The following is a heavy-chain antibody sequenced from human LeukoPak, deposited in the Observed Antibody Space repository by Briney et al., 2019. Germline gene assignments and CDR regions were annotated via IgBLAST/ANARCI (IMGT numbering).Heavy chain of an antibody. D-gene: IGHD6-19*01. CDR2: IYYSGST. J-gene: IGHJ4*02. Sequence: SETLSLTCTVSGGSISSYYWSWIRQPPGKGLEWIGYIYYSGSTNYNPPLKSRVTISVDTSKNQFSLKLSSVTAADTAVYYCARATRQWLVRGLDYWGQGTLVTVSS. V-gene: IGHV4-59*01. CDR3: ARATRQWLVRGLDY. CDR1: GGSISSYY.